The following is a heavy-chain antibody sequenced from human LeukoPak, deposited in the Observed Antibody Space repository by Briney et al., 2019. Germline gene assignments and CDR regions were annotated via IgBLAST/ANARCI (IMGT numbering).Heavy chain of an antibody. CDR1: GGSVSSSTYY. CDR3: ARDEARYSSGYYPNWFDP. V-gene: IGHV4-61*01. Sequence: PSETLSLTCTVSGGSVSSSTYYWSWIRQPPGKGLEWIGYIYYSGSTKYNPSLKSRVTISVDTSKSQFSLNLSSVTAADTAVYYCARDEARYSSGYYPNWFDPWGQGTLVTVSS. J-gene: IGHJ5*02. D-gene: IGHD3-22*01. CDR2: IYYSGST.